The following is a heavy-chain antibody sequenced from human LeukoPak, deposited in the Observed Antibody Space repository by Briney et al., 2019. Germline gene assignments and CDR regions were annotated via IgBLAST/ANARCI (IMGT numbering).Heavy chain of an antibody. J-gene: IGHJ2*01. V-gene: IGHV3-23*01. CDR3: AKGSYYYDSSGPGPFDL. Sequence: GGSLRLSCAASGFTFSSYAMSWVRQAPGKGLEWVSAISGSGGSTYYTDSVKGRFTISRDNSKNTLYLQMNSLRAEDTAVYYCAKGSYYYDSSGPGPFDLWGRGTLVTVSS. CDR2: ISGSGGST. CDR1: GFTFSSYA. D-gene: IGHD3-22*01.